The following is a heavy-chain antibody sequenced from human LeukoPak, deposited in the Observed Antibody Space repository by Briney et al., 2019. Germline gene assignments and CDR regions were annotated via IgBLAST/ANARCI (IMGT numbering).Heavy chain of an antibody. CDR1: GYTFTSYY. J-gene: IGHJ4*02. CDR3: ARDYDFWSGYYTAGLFDY. V-gene: IGHV1-18*04. Sequence: ASVKVSCKASGYTFTSYYMHWVRQAPGQGLEWVGWISAYNGNTNYAQKLQGRVTMTTDTSTSTAYMELRSLRSDDTAVYYCARDYDFWSGYYTAGLFDYWGQGTLVTVSS. D-gene: IGHD3-3*01. CDR2: ISAYNGNT.